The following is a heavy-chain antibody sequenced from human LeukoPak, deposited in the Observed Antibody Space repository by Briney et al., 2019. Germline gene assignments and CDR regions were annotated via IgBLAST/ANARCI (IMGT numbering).Heavy chain of an antibody. CDR1: GGSISSYY. CDR2: IYYSGST. Sequence: SETLSLTCTVSGGSISSYYWSWIRQPPGKGLEWIGYIYYSGSTNYNPSLKSRVTISVDTSKNQFSLKLSSVTAADTAVYYCARDSGGEPYAFDIWGEGTMVTVSS. J-gene: IGHJ3*02. V-gene: IGHV4-59*01. CDR3: ARDSGGEPYAFDI. D-gene: IGHD3-10*01.